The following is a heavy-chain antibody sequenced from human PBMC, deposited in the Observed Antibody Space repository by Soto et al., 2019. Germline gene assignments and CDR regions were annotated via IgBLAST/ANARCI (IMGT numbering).Heavy chain of an antibody. D-gene: IGHD5-12*01. CDR2: INHSGST. J-gene: IGHJ4*02. V-gene: IGHV4-34*01. Sequence: QVQLQQWGAGLLKPSETLSLTCAVYGGSFSGYYWSWIRQPPGKGLEWIGEINHSGSTNYNPSLKSRVTISVDTSKNQFSLKLSSVTAADTAVYYCARLVATLLATRIDYRGQGTLVTVSS. CDR1: GGSFSGYY. CDR3: ARLVATLLATRIDY.